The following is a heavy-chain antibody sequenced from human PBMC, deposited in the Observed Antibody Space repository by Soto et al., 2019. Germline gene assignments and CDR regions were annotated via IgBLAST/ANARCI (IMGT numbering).Heavy chain of an antibody. J-gene: IGHJ3*02. CDR1: GYTFTSYG. D-gene: IGHD2-2*01. V-gene: IGHV1-18*01. CDR2: ISAYNGNT. Sequence: ASVKVSCKASGYTFTSYGISWVRQAPGQGLEWMGWISAYNGNTNYAQKLQGRVTMTTDTSTSTAYMELRSLRSDDTAVYYCARDYPIVVVPAAMPDDAFDIWGQGTMVTVSS. CDR3: ARDYPIVVVPAAMPDDAFDI.